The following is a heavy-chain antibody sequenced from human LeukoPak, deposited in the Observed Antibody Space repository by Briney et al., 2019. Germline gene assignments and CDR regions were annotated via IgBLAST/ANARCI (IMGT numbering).Heavy chain of an antibody. Sequence: GGSLRLSCAASGFTFSSYSMNWVRQAPGKGLEWVSSISSSSSYIYYADSVKGRFTISRDNAKNSLYLQMNSLRAEDTAVYYCARDNYYDSSGYFFPPDAFDIWGQGTMVTVSS. CDR2: ISSSSSYI. V-gene: IGHV3-21*01. CDR3: ARDNYYDSSGYFFPPDAFDI. J-gene: IGHJ3*02. CDR1: GFTFSSYS. D-gene: IGHD3-22*01.